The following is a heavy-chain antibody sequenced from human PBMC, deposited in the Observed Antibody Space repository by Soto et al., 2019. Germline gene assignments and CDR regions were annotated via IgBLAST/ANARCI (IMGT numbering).Heavy chain of an antibody. CDR3: AVVDSTGNWFDP. Sequence: SETLSLTCTFSGGSISSSDFYLGWLRQTPGKGLEFIGSMYYSGTTYYNPSLKSRVTISVDTSKNQFTLKLISVTAADTAVYYCAVVDSTGNWFDPWGEGALVTVSS. D-gene: IGHD6-25*01. V-gene: IGHV4-39*01. J-gene: IGHJ5*02. CDR2: MYYSGTT. CDR1: GGSISSSDFY.